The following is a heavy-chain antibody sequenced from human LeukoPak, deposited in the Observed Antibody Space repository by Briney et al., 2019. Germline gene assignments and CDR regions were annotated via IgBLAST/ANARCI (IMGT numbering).Heavy chain of an antibody. CDR3: ARVYYSSSYDYWYFNL. J-gene: IGHJ2*01. Sequence: SEALSLTCTVSGGSIRSYYWSWIRQPPGKGLEWIGYIYYSGNTNYNPSLKSRLTISIDTSKNQFSLKLSSVTAADTAVYYCARVYYSSSYDYWYFNLWGRGTLVTVSS. CDR1: GGSIRSYY. D-gene: IGHD6-13*01. V-gene: IGHV4-59*01. CDR2: IYYSGNT.